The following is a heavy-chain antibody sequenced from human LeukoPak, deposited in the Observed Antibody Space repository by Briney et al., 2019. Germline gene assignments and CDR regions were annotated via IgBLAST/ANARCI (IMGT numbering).Heavy chain of an antibody. CDR3: ATGSDGSGYYWDYDYVWGSYRPLGD. CDR1: GFTFSSYW. J-gene: IGHJ4*02. CDR2: IKQDGSEK. D-gene: IGHD3-16*02. V-gene: IGHV3-7*01. Sequence: GGSLRLSCAASGFTFSSYWMSWVRQAPGKGLEWVANIKQDGSEKYYVDSVKGRFTISRDNAKNSLYLQMISLRAEDTAVYYCATGSDGSGYYWDYDYVWGSYRPLGDWGQGTLVTVSS.